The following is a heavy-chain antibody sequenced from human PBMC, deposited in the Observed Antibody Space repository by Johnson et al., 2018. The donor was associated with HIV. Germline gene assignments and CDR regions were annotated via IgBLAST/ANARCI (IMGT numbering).Heavy chain of an antibody. CDR2: IWYDGSNK. CDR1: GFTFSSYG. V-gene: IGHV3-33*06. CDR3: AKQNSRWFADAFDI. Sequence: QVQLVESGGGVVQPGRSLRLSCAASGFTFSSYGMHWVRQAPGKGLEWVAVIWYDGSNKYYADSVKGRFTISRDNSKNTLYLQMNSLRTEDTALYYCAKQNSRWFADAFDIWGQGTMVTVSS. J-gene: IGHJ3*02. D-gene: IGHD6-13*01.